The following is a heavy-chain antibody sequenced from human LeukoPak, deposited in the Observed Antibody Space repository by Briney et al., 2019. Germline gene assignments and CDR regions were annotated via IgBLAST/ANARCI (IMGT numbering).Heavy chain of an antibody. CDR1: GYTFTGYY. CDR2: TNPNSGGT. J-gene: IGHJ4*02. CDR3: ARDLESSSSTFDY. V-gene: IGHV1-2*02. D-gene: IGHD6-6*01. Sequence: GASVKVSCKASGYTFTGYYIHWVRQAPGQGLEWMGWTNPNSGGTNYAQKLQGRVTMTRDTSISTAHMELSRLTSDDTAVYYCARDLESSSSTFDYWGQGTLVTVSS.